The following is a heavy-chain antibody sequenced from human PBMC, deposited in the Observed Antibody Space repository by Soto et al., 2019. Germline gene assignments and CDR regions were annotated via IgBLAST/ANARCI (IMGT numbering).Heavy chain of an antibody. CDR3: ARDLEYQPQYP. D-gene: IGHD2-2*01. J-gene: IGHJ5*02. CDR1: GYTFNSYG. V-gene: IGHV1-18*04. CDR2: ISAYNGNT. Sequence: ASVKVSCKAPGYTFNSYGISWVRQAPGQGLEWMGWISAYNGNTNYAQKVQGRVTMTTDTSTSTAYMELRSLRSDDTAVYYCARDLEYQPQYPWGQGTLVTVSS.